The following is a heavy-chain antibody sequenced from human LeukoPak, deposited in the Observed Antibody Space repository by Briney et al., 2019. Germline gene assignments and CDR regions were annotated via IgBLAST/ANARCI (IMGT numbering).Heavy chain of an antibody. CDR2: IYYSGST. Sequence: SETLSLTCTVSGGSISTYYWTWIRQPPGKGLDYIGYIYYSGSTNYNPSLKSRVTISVDTSKNQFSLKLSSVTAADTAVYYCAKDKGFYGSGGNYFDYWGQGTLVTVSS. D-gene: IGHD3-10*01. CDR3: AKDKGFYGSGGNYFDY. J-gene: IGHJ4*02. CDR1: GGSISTYY. V-gene: IGHV4-59*01.